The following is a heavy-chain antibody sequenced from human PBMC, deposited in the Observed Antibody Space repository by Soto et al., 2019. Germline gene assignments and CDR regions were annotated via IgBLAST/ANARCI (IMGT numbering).Heavy chain of an antibody. CDR3: ARRAETNGWNGFGADKYYFDF. V-gene: IGHV1-8*01. D-gene: IGHD1-1*01. J-gene: IGHJ4*02. CDR1: GYTFTSYD. Sequence: ASVKVSCKASGYTFTSYDIYWVRQATGQGLEWMGWMNPNTGNSGYARKFQGRVTMTSDTSISTAHMELSSLRSEDTAVYYCARRAETNGWNGFGADKYYFDFWGQGTLVTVS. CDR2: MNPNTGNS.